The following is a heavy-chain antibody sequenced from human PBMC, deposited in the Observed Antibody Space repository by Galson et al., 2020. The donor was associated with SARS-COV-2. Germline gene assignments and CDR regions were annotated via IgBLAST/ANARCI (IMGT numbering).Heavy chain of an antibody. Sequence: SETLSLTCAVYGGSFSGYYWSWIRQPPGKGLEWIGEINHSGSTNYNPSLKSRVTISVDTSKNQFSLKLSSVTAADTAVYYCARFGLYDSSGYYDWGQGTLVTVSS. J-gene: IGHJ4*02. CDR1: GGSFSGYY. CDR2: INHSGST. CDR3: ARFGLYDSSGYYD. D-gene: IGHD3-22*01. V-gene: IGHV4-34*01.